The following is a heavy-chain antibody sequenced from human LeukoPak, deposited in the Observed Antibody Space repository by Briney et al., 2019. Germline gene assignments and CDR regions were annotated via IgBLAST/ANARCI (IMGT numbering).Heavy chain of an antibody. Sequence: GGSLTLSCAASRFSFGNYWMTWVRQAPGKGLEWVAKIKQDGSEKFCVDSVKGRFTISRENAKNSLYLQMNSLRAEDTAVYYCARDPIQGYFDYWGQGTLVTVSS. V-gene: IGHV3-7*01. CDR3: ARDPIQGYFDY. J-gene: IGHJ4*02. D-gene: IGHD5-18*01. CDR2: IKQDGSEK. CDR1: RFSFGNYW.